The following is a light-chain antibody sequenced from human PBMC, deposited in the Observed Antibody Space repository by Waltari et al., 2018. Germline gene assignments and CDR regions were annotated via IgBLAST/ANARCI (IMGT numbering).Light chain of an antibody. J-gene: IGLJ3*02. CDR1: SSDVGGYNY. CDR3: CSYAGGYTWV. CDR2: DVS. V-gene: IGLV2-11*01. Sequence: QSALIQPRPASASPGQSVTISCIGTSSDVGGYNYVSWSQQHPGKAPKLMIYDVSKRPSGVPDRFSGSKSGNTASLTISGLQAKDEADYYCCSYAGGYTWVFGGGTKLTVL.